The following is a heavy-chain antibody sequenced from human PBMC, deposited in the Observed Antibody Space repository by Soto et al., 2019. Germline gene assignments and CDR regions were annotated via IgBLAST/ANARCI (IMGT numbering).Heavy chain of an antibody. D-gene: IGHD5-18*01. J-gene: IGHJ6*02. CDR3: ARDRSYGKYYYYYYGMDV. CDR2: IYYSGST. V-gene: IGHV4-59*01. Sequence: SETLSLTCTVSGGSISSYYWSWIRQPPGKGLEWIGYIYYSGSTNYNPSLKSRVTISVDTSKNQFSLKLSSVTAADTAVYYCARDRSYGKYYYYYYGMDVWGQGTTVTV. CDR1: GGSISSYY.